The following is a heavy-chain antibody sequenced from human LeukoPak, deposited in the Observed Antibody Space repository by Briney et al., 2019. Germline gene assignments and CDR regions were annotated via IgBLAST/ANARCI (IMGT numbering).Heavy chain of an antibody. CDR1: GGTFSSYA. J-gene: IGHJ6*03. CDR3: ARARSHYYYYYMDV. Sequence: SVKVSCKASGGTFSSYAISWVRQAPGQGLEWMGGIIPIFGTANYAQKFQGRVTITADKSTSTAYMELSSLRSEDTAVYYCARARSHYYYYYMDVWGKGATVTVSS. V-gene: IGHV1-69*06. CDR2: IIPIFGTA.